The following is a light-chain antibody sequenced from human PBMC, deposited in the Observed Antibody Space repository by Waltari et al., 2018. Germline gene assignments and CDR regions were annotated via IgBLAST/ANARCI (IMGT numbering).Light chain of an antibody. CDR1: QGISSY. V-gene: IGKV1-9*01. CDR2: DAS. CDR3: LQDYIYPWT. Sequence: DIQLTQSPSFLSASVVDRVTITCRASQGISSYLAWYQQKPGKAPQILVYDASALQSGVPSRFSGSGSGTEFTLTISSLQPEDFATYYCLQDYIYPWTFGQGTKVEIQ. J-gene: IGKJ1*01.